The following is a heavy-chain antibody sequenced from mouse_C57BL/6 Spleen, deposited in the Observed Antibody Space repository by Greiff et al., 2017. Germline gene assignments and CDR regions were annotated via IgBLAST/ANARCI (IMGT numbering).Heavy chain of an antibody. CDR2: IFPGSGST. D-gene: IGHD2-3*01. J-gene: IGHJ2*01. CDR3: ARSASDGYYFGY. Sequence: VQLQQSGPELVRPGASVKISCKAPGYTFTSHWMQWVRQRPGQGLEWIGEIFPGSGSTYYNEKFKGKATLTVDKSSSTAYMQLSSLTSEYSAVYFCARSASDGYYFGYWGQGTTLTVSS. V-gene: IGHV1-56*01. CDR1: GYTFTSHW.